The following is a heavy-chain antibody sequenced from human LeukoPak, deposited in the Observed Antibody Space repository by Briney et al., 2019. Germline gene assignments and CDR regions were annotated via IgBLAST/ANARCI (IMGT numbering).Heavy chain of an antibody. D-gene: IGHD1/OR15-1a*01. Sequence: GGSLRLSCAASGFTFSSYTMNWVRQAPGKGLEWLSYIGTSYSSMSHADSVKGRFTISRDNSKNTLYLYMKSLRADDTAVYYCTKGPRALEHSTHRFDYWGQGTLVTVSS. CDR3: TKGPRALEHSTHRFDY. V-gene: IGHV3-48*01. CDR1: GFTFSSYT. J-gene: IGHJ4*02. CDR2: IGTSYSSM.